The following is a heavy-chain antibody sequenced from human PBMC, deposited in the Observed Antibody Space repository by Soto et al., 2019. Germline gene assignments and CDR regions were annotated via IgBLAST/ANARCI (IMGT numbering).Heavy chain of an antibody. V-gene: IGHV1-69*12. J-gene: IGHJ6*02. D-gene: IGHD6-13*01. CDR3: AGDIAARHYYYGMDV. CDR2: IIPIFGTA. CDR1: GGTFSSYA. Sequence: QVQLVQSGAEVKKPGSSVKVSCKASGGTFSSYAISWVRQAPGQGLEWMGGIIPIFGTANYAQKFQGRVTITADESTTTAYRELSSLRSEDTAVYYCAGDIAARHYYYGMDVWGQGTTVTVSS.